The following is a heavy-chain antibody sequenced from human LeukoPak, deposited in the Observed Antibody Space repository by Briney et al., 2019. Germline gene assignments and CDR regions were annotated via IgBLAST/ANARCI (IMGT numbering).Heavy chain of an antibody. CDR3: ASGIQLWWGPFDY. D-gene: IGHD5-18*01. CDR1: GFTFSSYA. CDR2: ISGSGGST. J-gene: IGHJ4*02. V-gene: IGHV3-23*01. Sequence: GGSLRLSCAASGFTFSSYAMSWVRQAPGKGLEWVSAISGSGGSTYYADSVKGRFTISRDNSKNTLYLQMNSLRAEDTSVYYCASGIQLWWGPFDYWGQGTLVTVTS.